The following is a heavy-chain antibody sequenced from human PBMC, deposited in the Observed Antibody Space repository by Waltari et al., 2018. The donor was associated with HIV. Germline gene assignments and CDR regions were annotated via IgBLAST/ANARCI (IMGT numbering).Heavy chain of an antibody. D-gene: IGHD3-22*01. J-gene: IGHJ4*02. V-gene: IGHV4-39*01. Sequence: QLQLQESGPGLVKPSETLSLTCTVSGGSISSSSYYWGWIRQPPGKGLEWIGSSDYSGSTYYNPALKSRVTISVDTSKNQFSLKLSSVTAADTAVYYCARHSLTYYYDSSGYSVAFDYWGQGTLVTVSS. CDR3: ARHSLTYYYDSSGYSVAFDY. CDR2: SDYSGST. CDR1: GGSISSSSYY.